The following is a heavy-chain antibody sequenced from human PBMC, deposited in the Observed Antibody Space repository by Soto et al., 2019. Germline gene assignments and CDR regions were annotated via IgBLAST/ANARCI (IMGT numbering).Heavy chain of an antibody. CDR1: GDSFSSGDYK. CDR2: TYYSGYT. V-gene: IGHV4-30-4*01. Sequence: QVQLQESGPGLVKPSQTLSLTCTVSGDSFSSGDYKWSWIRQPPGKGLEWIGYTYYSGYTYNNPSLKSRLTMSVDTCKNRFSLKLSSVTAADTAVYYCASSGDYVAFDYWGQGTLVTVSS. D-gene: IGHD4-17*01. CDR3: ASSGDYVAFDY. J-gene: IGHJ4*02.